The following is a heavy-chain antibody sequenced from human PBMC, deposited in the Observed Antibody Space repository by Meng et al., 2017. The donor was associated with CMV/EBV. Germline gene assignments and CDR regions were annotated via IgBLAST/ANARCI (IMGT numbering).Heavy chain of an antibody. D-gene: IGHD2-2*02. CDR3: ARGYCSSTSCYMGYLGRDFDI. Sequence: GGSLRLSCAASGFTVSSNYMSWVRQAPGKGLEWVSVIYSGGSTYYADSVKGRFTISRDNSKNTLYLQMNSLRAEDTAVYYCARGYCSSTSCYMGYLGRDFDIWGQGTMVTVSS. CDR1: GFTVSSNY. V-gene: IGHV3-66*02. CDR2: IYSGGST. J-gene: IGHJ3*02.